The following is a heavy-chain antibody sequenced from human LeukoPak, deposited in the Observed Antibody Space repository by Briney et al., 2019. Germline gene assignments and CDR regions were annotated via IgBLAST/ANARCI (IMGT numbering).Heavy chain of an antibody. Sequence: ASVKVPCKASGYTFTSYGISWVRQAPGQGLEWMGWISAYNGNTNYAQKLQGRVTMTTDTSISTAYMELSRLRSDDTAMYYCARDLRGNTFDYWGQGTLVTVSS. CDR2: ISAYNGNT. J-gene: IGHJ4*02. V-gene: IGHV1-18*01. CDR3: ARDLRGNTFDY. D-gene: IGHD4-23*01. CDR1: GYTFTSYG.